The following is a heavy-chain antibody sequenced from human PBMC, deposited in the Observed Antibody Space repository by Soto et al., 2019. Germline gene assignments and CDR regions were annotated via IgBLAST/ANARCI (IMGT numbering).Heavy chain of an antibody. D-gene: IGHD1-26*01. Sequence: SVKVSCKASGGTFSSYAISWVRQAPGQGLEWMGGIIPIFGTANYAQKFQGRVTITADESTSAAYMELSSLRSEDTAVYYCASGSGSYGRWFDYWGQGTLVTVSS. CDR3: ASGSGSYGRWFDY. CDR2: IIPIFGTA. J-gene: IGHJ4*02. CDR1: GGTFSSYA. V-gene: IGHV1-69*13.